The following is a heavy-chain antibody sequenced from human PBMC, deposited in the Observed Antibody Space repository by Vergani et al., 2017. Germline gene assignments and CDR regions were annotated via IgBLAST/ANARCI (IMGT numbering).Heavy chain of an antibody. CDR2: FGPEDGET. Sequence: QVQLVQSGAEVKKPGASVKVSCKVSGYTLTELSMHWVRQAPGKGLEWMGGFGPEDGETIYAQKFQGRVTMTEETSTDTAYMELSSLRSEDTAVYYCATHRGYRTGLNWFDPWGQGTLVTVSS. CDR1: GYTLTELS. V-gene: IGHV1-24*01. CDR3: ATHRGYRTGLNWFDP. D-gene: IGHD5-12*01. J-gene: IGHJ5*02.